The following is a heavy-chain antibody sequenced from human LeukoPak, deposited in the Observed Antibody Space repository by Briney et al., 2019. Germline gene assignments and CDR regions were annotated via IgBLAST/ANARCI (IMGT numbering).Heavy chain of an antibody. CDR1: GFTFSSYG. D-gene: IGHD3-16*01. CDR2: IHGNGETT. V-gene: IGHV3-23*01. J-gene: IGHJ3*01. CDR3: GRDPNGDYVGAFEF. Sequence: GSLRLSCVGSGFTFSSYGLIWVCQAPGKGLEWVSGIHGNGETTYYGDSVKGRFTISRDNSKSTLYLQMNSLRVEDTAEYFCGRDPNGDYVGAFEFWGQGTKVAVSS.